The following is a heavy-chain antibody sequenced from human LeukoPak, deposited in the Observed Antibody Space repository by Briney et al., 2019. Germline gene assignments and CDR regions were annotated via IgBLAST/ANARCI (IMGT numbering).Heavy chain of an antibody. J-gene: IGHJ4*02. CDR2: INSDGSST. CDR1: GFTFSSYW. CDR3: ARDFSDYYDSP. D-gene: IGHD3-22*01. V-gene: IGHV3-74*01. Sequence: PGGSLGLSCAASGFTFSSYWMHWVRQAPGKGLVWVSRINSDGSSTSYADSVKGRFTISRDNAKSTLYLQMNSLRAEDTAVYYCARDFSDYYDSPWGQGTLVTVSS.